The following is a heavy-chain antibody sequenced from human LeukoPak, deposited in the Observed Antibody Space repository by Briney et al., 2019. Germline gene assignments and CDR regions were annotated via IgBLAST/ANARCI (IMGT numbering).Heavy chain of an antibody. Sequence: GGSLRLSCAASGFTFSSYAMSWVRQAPGRGREWVSAISGSGGSTYYADSVKGRFTISRDNSKNTLYLQMNSLRAEDTAVYYCARERPLGIAVAGTIFDYWGQGTLVTVSS. J-gene: IGHJ4*02. CDR1: GFTFSSYA. CDR2: ISGSGGST. D-gene: IGHD6-19*01. V-gene: IGHV3-23*01. CDR3: ARERPLGIAVAGTIFDY.